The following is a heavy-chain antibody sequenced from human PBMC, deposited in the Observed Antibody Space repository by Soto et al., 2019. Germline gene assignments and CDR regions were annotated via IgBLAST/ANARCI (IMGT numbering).Heavy chain of an antibody. J-gene: IGHJ4*02. Sequence: GGSLRLSCAASGFTFSSYAMHWVRQAPGKGLEWVAVISYDGSNKYYADSVKGRFTISRDNSKNTLYLQMNSLRAEDTAVYYCARGTYDFWSGYYHFDYWGQGTLVTVSS. CDR2: ISYDGSNK. CDR1: GFTFSSYA. CDR3: ARGTYDFWSGYYHFDY. D-gene: IGHD3-3*01. V-gene: IGHV3-30-3*01.